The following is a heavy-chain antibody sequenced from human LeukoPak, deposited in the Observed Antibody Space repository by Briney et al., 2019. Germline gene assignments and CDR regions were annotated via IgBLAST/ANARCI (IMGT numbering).Heavy chain of an antibody. CDR2: IIPIFGTA. CDR3: ARGEVEMATITAFDY. CDR1: GHTFTRYY. J-gene: IGHJ4*02. Sequence: ASVKVSCKASGHTFTRYYIHWVRQAPGQGLEWMGGIIPIFGTANYAQKFQGRVTITADESTSTAYMELSSLRSEDTAVYYCARGEVEMATITAFDYWGQGTLVTVSS. V-gene: IGHV1-69*13. D-gene: IGHD5-24*01.